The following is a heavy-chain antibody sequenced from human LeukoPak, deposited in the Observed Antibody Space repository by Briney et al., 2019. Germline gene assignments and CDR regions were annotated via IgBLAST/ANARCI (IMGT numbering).Heavy chain of an antibody. V-gene: IGHV4-59*01. CDR2: IYYSGST. Sequence: SETLSLTCSVSGGSISTYYWTWIRQPPGKGLEWIGYIYYSGSTNYNPSLKSRVTISLDTSKNQFSLKLSSVTAADTAVYYCARSDGYGLVGIWGQGTMVTVSS. CDR3: ARSDGYGLVGI. D-gene: IGHD3-10*01. J-gene: IGHJ3*02. CDR1: GGSISTYY.